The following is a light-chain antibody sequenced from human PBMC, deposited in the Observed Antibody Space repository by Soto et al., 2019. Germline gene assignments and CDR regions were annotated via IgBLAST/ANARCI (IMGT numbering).Light chain of an antibody. Sequence: EIVLTQSPATLSLSPGERATLSCRASQGVISSLAWYHQNPGQAPRLLIYDASNRATGIPVRFSGSGSGADFTLTIGSLEPEDFAVYYCQQRGSWPQLTFGGGTKVDNK. J-gene: IGKJ4*01. CDR1: QGVISS. CDR2: DAS. CDR3: QQRGSWPQLT. V-gene: IGKV3-11*01.